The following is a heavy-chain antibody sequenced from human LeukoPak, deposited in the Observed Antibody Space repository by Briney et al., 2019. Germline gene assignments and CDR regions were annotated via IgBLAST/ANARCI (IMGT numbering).Heavy chain of an antibody. CDR1: GFNFNNYP. J-gene: IGHJ3*01. CDR2: MSYDGIDS. V-gene: IGHV3-30*04. Sequence: GGSLRLSCAASGFNFNNYPMHWVRQVPGRGPQWVALMSYDGIDSYIADSVKGRFSISRDNSKNTLFLQMNSLRPEDTAVYYCARDRYTKNYFDALDLWGQGSTVTVSS. D-gene: IGHD3-16*02. CDR3: ARDRYTKNYFDALDL.